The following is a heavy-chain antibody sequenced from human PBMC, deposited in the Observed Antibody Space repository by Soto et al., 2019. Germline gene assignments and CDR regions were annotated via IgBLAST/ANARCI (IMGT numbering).Heavy chain of an antibody. CDR3: ARLQAAAGDNDLTFDY. V-gene: IGHV5-51*01. J-gene: IGHJ4*02. CDR1: GDSFTSYW. D-gene: IGHD6-13*01. Sequence: PGESLKISCKRSGDSFTSYWIGWVRQMPGKGLEWMVIIYPGDSDTRYSPSFQGQVTISTDKSISTAYLQWSSLKASDTAMYYCARLQAAAGDNDLTFDYWGQGTLVTVSS. CDR2: IYPGDSDT.